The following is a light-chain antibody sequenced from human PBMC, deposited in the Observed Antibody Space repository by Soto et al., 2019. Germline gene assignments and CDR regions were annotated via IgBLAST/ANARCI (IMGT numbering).Light chain of an antibody. Sequence: QTVLTQPRSVSGSPGQSVAISCTGTSSDVGGYNYVSWYQQHPGTAPKLIIYDVTKRPSGVPDRFSGSSSGNTASLTISGLQAEDEADYFCCSYAGSYSYVFGTGTKVTVL. CDR2: DVT. J-gene: IGLJ1*01. CDR3: CSYAGSYSYV. CDR1: SSDVGGYNY. V-gene: IGLV2-11*01.